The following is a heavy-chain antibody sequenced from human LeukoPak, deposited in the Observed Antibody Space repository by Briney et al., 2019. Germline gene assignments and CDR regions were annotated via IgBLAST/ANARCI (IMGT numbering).Heavy chain of an antibody. Sequence: GGSLRLSCVASGFTFSSYAMSWVCQAPGKGLEWVSAIGGSGDPTYYADSVKGRFTISRDKSKNTLHLQVNSLRAEDTAVYYSAKASSDSSSYAYFHHWGQGTLVTVST. CDR3: AKASSDSSSYAYFHH. V-gene: IGHV3-23*01. CDR2: IGGSGDPT. D-gene: IGHD3-22*01. CDR1: GFTFSSYA. J-gene: IGHJ1*01.